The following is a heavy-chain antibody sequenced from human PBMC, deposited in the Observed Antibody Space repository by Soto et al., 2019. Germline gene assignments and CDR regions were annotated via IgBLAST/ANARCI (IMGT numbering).Heavy chain of an antibody. CDR2: IYYSGST. CDR1: GGSISSYY. V-gene: IGHV4-59*01. Sequence: PSETLSLTCTASGGSISSYYWSWIRQPPGKGLEWIGYIYYSGSTNYNPSLKSRVTISVDTSKNQFSLKLSSVTAADTAVYYCARDGRDCSGGSCYSGLYYYYGMDVWGQGTTVTVSS. D-gene: IGHD2-15*01. CDR3: ARDGRDCSGGSCYSGLYYYYGMDV. J-gene: IGHJ6*02.